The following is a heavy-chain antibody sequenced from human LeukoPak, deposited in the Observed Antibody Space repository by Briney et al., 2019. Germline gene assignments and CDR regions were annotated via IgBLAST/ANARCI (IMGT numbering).Heavy chain of an antibody. Sequence: GGSLRLSCSASGFTFSSYAMYWVRQAPGKGLEWVALIWYDGSNKYYADSVKGRFTISRDNSKNTLYLQMNSLRAEDTAVYYCARDILSMSHWGQGTLVTVSS. CDR3: ARDILSMSH. CDR2: IWYDGSNK. D-gene: IGHD3-9*01. V-gene: IGHV3-33*08. J-gene: IGHJ4*02. CDR1: GFTFSSYA.